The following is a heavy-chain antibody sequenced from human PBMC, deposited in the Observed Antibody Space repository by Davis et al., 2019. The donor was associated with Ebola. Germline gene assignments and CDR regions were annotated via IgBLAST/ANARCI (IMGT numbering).Heavy chain of an antibody. CDR1: GYTFNSYG. V-gene: IGHV1-69*13. CDR2: IIPIFGTA. D-gene: IGHD5-18*01. CDR3: ARARDGYSYDYYYGMDV. J-gene: IGHJ6*02. Sequence: SVKVSCKASGYTFNSYGISWVRQAPGQGLVWMGGIIPIFGTANYAQKFQGRVTITADESTSTAYMELSSLRSEDTAVYYCARARDGYSYDYYYGMDVWGQGTTVTVSS.